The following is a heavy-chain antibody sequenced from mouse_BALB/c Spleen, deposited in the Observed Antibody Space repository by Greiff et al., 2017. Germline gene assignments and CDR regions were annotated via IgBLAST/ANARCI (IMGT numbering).Heavy chain of an antibody. CDR1: GFTFTSYT. CDR2: INPSNGGT. D-gene: IGHD1-2*01. V-gene: IGHV1S16*01. Sequence: QVQLLQSGADLVKPGGSVKLSCTASGFTFTSYTMYWVQQTPGQGLEWIGEINPSNGGTNFNEKFKSKTTLTVDKSTSTAYMQLSSLTSEDSAVYYSTSDYGFPAWFADWGQGTLVTVSA. J-gene: IGHJ3*01. CDR3: TSDYGFPAWFAD.